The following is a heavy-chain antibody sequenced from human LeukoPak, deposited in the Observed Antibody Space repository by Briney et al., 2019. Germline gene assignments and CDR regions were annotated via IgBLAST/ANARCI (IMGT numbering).Heavy chain of an antibody. D-gene: IGHD3-22*01. CDR2: INPSGGST. V-gene: IGHV1-46*01. CDR1: GYTFTSYF. CDR3: ARAPLNYYDSSGLLDY. Sequence: ASVKVSCKASGYTFTSYFMHWVRQAPGQGLEWMGIINPSGGSTSYAQKFQGRVTMTRDTSTSTVYMELSSLRSEDTAVYYCARAPLNYYDSSGLLDYWGQGTLVTVSS. J-gene: IGHJ4*02.